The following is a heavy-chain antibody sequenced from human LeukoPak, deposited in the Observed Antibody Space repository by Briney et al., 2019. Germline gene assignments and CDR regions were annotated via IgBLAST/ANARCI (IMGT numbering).Heavy chain of an antibody. Sequence: ASVKVSCKASGYTFTSYYMHWVRQAPGQGLEWMGIINPSGGSTSYAQKFQGRVTKTRDTSTSTVYMELSSLRSEDTAVYYCARDIYCSGGSCYSALVGDWGQGTLVTVSS. J-gene: IGHJ4*02. V-gene: IGHV1-46*01. D-gene: IGHD2-15*01. CDR3: ARDIYCSGGSCYSALVGD. CDR1: GYTFTSYY. CDR2: INPSGGST.